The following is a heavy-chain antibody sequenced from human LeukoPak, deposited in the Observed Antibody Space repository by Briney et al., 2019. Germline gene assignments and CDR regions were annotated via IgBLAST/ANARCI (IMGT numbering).Heavy chain of an antibody. V-gene: IGHV1-18*01. CDR1: GYIFTSYG. CDR2: ISAYNGNT. Sequence: GASVKVSCKASGYIFTSYGISWVRQAPGQGLEWMGWISAYNGNTKYAQNLQGRVTMTTDTSTTTAYMELRSLRSDDTAVYYCARGLLFSWFDPWGQGTLVTVSS. J-gene: IGHJ5*02. D-gene: IGHD2-21*02. CDR3: ARGLLFSWFDP.